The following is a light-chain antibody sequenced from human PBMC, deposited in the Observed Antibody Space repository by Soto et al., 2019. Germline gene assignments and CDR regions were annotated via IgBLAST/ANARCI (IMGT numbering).Light chain of an antibody. V-gene: IGKV3-15*01. CDR1: QSVSSN. Sequence: EIVMTQSPATLSVSPGERATLSCRASQSVSSNLAWYQQKPGQAPRLLIYAASTRATGIPARFSGSGSGTEFTLTISSLQSEDFAVYYCQQYDDSARYKFGQGTNLDIK. J-gene: IGKJ2*01. CDR2: AAS. CDR3: QQYDDSARYK.